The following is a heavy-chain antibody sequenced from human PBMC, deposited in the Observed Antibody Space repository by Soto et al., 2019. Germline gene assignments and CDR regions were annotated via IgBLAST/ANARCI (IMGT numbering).Heavy chain of an antibody. CDR1: GFTFSNAC. J-gene: IGHJ6*02. CDR2: ISGSGGST. Sequence: GGSLRLSCAASGFTFSNACISWVRQAPGKGLEWVSAISGSGGSTYYADSVKGRFTISRDNSKNTLYLQMNSLRAEDTAVYYCAKSLWYSSSLAANYYYYGMDVWGQGTTVTVSS. CDR3: AKSLWYSSSLAANYYYYGMDV. D-gene: IGHD6-13*01. V-gene: IGHV3-23*01.